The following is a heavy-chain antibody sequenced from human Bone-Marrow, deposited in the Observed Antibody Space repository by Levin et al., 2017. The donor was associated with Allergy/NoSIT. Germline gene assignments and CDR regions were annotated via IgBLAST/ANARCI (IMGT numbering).Heavy chain of an antibody. D-gene: IGHD6-13*01. V-gene: IGHV3-48*02. Sequence: PGGSLRLSCAASGFTFTTYSINWVRQAPGKGLEWVSYISISSHTIYYADPLEGRFTISRDNAKNSVCLQMNSLTDADTGVYYCARGGSYTWYPLDYWGQGTLVTVSS. J-gene: IGHJ4*02. CDR1: GFTFTTYS. CDR3: ARGGSYTWYPLDY. CDR2: ISISSHTI.